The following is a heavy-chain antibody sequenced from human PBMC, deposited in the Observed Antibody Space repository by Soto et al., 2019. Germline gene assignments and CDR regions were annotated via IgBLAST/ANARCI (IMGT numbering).Heavy chain of an antibody. D-gene: IGHD6-19*01. V-gene: IGHV4-31*03. CDR1: GGSISSGGYY. J-gene: IGHJ5*02. Sequence: SETLSLTCTVSGGSISSGGYYWSWIRQHPGKGLEWIGYIYYSGSTYYNPSLKSRVTISVDTSKNQFSLKLSSVTAADTAVYYCARWGSGFEDNRFDPWGQGTLVTVSS. CDR2: IYYSGST. CDR3: ARWGSGFEDNRFDP.